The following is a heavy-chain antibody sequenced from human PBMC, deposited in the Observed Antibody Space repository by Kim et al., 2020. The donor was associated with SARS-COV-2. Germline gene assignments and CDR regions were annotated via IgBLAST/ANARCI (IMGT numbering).Heavy chain of an antibody. D-gene: IGHD2-2*01. CDR1: GGSISSYY. CDR3: ARQGYCSSTSCSWDWGWFDP. V-gene: IGHV4-4*07. CDR2: IYTSGST. J-gene: IGHJ5*02. Sequence: SETLSLTCTVSGGSISSYYWSWIRQPAGKGLEWIGRIYTSGSTNYNPSLKSRVTMSVDTSKNQFSLKLSSVTAADTAVYYCARQGYCSSTSCSWDWGWFDPWGQGTLVTVSS.